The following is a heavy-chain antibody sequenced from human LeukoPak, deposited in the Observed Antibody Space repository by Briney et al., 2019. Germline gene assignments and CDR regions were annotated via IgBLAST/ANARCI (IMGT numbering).Heavy chain of an antibody. J-gene: IGHJ4*02. CDR3: ARMYYYDSSGYYEGFDY. Sequence: ASVTLSCKASGYTFTGYYMHWVRQAPGQGLEWMGWINPNSGGTNYAQKFQGRVTITRDTSISTAYMELSRLRSDDTAVYYCARMYYYDSSGYYEGFDYWGQGTLVPVPS. CDR2: INPNSGGT. D-gene: IGHD3-22*01. CDR1: GYTFTGYY. V-gene: IGHV1-2*02.